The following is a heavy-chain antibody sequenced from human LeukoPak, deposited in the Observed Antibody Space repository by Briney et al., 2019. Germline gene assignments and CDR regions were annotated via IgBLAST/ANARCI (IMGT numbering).Heavy chain of an antibody. Sequence: SETLSLTCTVSGGSISSTSYYWDWIRQPPGKGLEWIGSIYYSGRTHYNPSLKSRVTISVDTSKNQFSLKLSSVTAADTAVYYCARSGYSSGWSHYSDYWGQGTLVTVSS. CDR1: GGSISSTSYY. J-gene: IGHJ4*02. CDR2: IYYSGRT. V-gene: IGHV4-39*01. CDR3: ARSGYSSGWSHYSDY. D-gene: IGHD6-19*01.